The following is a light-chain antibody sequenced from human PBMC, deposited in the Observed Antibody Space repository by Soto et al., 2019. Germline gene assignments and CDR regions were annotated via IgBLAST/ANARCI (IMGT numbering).Light chain of an antibody. V-gene: IGLV2-23*01. Sequence: QSALTQPASVSGSPGQSITISCTGTSSDVGSYNLVSWYQQHPGKAPKLMIYEGSKRPSGVSNRFSGSKSGNTASLTISGLQAEDEADYYCCSYAGSCTGWVFAGGTKLTVL. CDR1: SSDVGSYNL. CDR2: EGS. CDR3: CSYAGSCTGWV. J-gene: IGLJ3*02.